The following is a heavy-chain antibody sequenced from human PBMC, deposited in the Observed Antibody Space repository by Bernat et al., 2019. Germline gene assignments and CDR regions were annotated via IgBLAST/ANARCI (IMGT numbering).Heavy chain of an antibody. CDR1: GFTFSSYE. D-gene: IGHD3-22*01. V-gene: IGHV3-48*03. CDR2: ISSSGSTI. Sequence: EVQLVESGGGLVQPGGSLRLSCAASGFTFSSYEMNWVRQAPGKGLEWVSYISSSGSTIYYADSVKGRFTIPRDNAKNSLYLQMNSLRAEDTAVYYCARDYYYDSSGYYFTEYFQHWGQGTLVTVSS. J-gene: IGHJ1*01. CDR3: ARDYYYDSSGYYFTEYFQH.